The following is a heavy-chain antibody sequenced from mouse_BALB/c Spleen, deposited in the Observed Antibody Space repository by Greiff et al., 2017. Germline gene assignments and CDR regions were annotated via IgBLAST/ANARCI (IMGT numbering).Heavy chain of an antibody. Sequence: EVKLQESGAELVKPGASVKLSCTASGFNIKDTYMHWVKQRPEQGLEWIGRIDPANGNTKYDPKFQGKATITADTSSNTAYLQLSSLTSEDTAVYYCARYYYGSSLYAMDYWGQGTSVTVSS. V-gene: IGHV14-3*02. CDR1: GFNIKDTY. J-gene: IGHJ4*01. CDR3: ARYYYGSSLYAMDY. CDR2: IDPANGNT. D-gene: IGHD1-1*01.